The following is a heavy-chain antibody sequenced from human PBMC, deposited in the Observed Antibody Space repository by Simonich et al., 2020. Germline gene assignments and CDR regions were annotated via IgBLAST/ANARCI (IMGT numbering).Heavy chain of an antibody. Sequence: QVQLVQSGAEVKKPGASVKVSCKASGYTFTGYYMHWVRQAPGQGLEWWGWINPNRGGKNYAQKFQGRVTMTRDTSISTAYMELSRLRSDDTAVYYCARARLYSSSHAFDIWGQGTMVTVSS. D-gene: IGHD6-6*01. V-gene: IGHV1-2*02. CDR1: GYTFTGYY. CDR3: ARARLYSSSHAFDI. CDR2: INPNRGGK. J-gene: IGHJ3*02.